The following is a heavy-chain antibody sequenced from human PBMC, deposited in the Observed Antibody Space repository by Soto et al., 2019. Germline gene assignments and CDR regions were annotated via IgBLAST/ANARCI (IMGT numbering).Heavy chain of an antibody. CDR2: IFSGGST. V-gene: IGHV3-66*01. CDR3: AGPLTHHYRDYFAAFDF. Sequence: GGSLRLSCAGSGFTVSSNYMSWVRQAPGKGLEWVSVIFSGGSTYYADSVKGRFTISRDTSKNTLYLQMNSLRAEDTAVYYCAGPLTHHYRDYFAAFDFCGLGTMLTVSS. CDR1: GFTVSSNY. D-gene: IGHD4-17*01. J-gene: IGHJ3*01.